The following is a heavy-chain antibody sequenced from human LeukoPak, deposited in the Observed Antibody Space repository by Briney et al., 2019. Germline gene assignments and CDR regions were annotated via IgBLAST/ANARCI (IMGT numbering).Heavy chain of an antibody. J-gene: IGHJ4*02. Sequence: PGGSLRLSCAASGFTFSSYWMSWVRQAPGKGLEWVANIKQDGSEKYYVDSVKGRFTISRDNAKNSLYLQMNSLRAEDTAVYYCARVPGYYVADYFDYWGQGTLVTVSS. D-gene: IGHD3-10*02. CDR3: ARVPGYYVADYFDY. CDR2: IKQDGSEK. V-gene: IGHV3-7*01. CDR1: GFTFSSYW.